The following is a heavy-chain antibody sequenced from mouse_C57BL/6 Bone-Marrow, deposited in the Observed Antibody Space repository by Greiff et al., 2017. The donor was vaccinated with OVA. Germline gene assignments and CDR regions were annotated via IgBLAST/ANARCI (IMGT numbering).Heavy chain of an antibody. Sequence: VQLQQPGAELVMPGASVKLSCKASGYTFTSYWMHWVKQRPGQGLEWIGEIDPSDSYTNYNQKFKGKSTLTVDKSSSTAYKQLSSLASEESAVYYCARERSVYYGSSYWYFDVWGTGTPVTVSA. D-gene: IGHD1-1*01. CDR2: IDPSDSYT. V-gene: IGHV1-69*01. J-gene: IGHJ1*03. CDR1: GYTFTSYW. CDR3: ARERSVYYGSSYWYFDV.